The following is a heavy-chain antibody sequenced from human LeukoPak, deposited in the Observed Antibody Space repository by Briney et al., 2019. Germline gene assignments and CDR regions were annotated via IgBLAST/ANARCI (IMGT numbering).Heavy chain of an antibody. CDR3: ARDAIVRDYSNTDY. D-gene: IGHD4-11*01. CDR1: GYTFTGYY. CDR2: INPNSGGT. Sequence: ASVKVSCKASGYTFTGYYIHWVRQAPGQGLEWMGWINPNSGGTNYAQKFQGRVTMTRDTSISTAYMELSRLTSDDTAVYYCARDAIVRDYSNTDYWGQGTLVTVSS. J-gene: IGHJ4*02. V-gene: IGHV1-2*02.